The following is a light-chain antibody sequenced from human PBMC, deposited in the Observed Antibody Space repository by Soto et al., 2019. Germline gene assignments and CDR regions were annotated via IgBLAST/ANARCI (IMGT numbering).Light chain of an antibody. CDR3: QQSYRHPYP. J-gene: IGKJ2*01. CDR1: QSISAY. Sequence: DIQMTQSPSSLSASVGERVTITCRANQSISAYLNWYQLKQGKPPKILIYAASTLPRGVPSRFSGRGSGTDFTLTIRSLQLDDFSTYSCQQSYRHPYPFGQGTKVDIK. CDR2: AAS. V-gene: IGKV1-39*01.